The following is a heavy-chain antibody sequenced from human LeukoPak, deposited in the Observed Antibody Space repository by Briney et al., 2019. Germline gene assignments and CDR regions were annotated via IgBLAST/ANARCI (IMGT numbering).Heavy chain of an antibody. Sequence: PSETLSLTCAVYGGSFSGYYWSWIRQPPGKGLEWIGEINHSGSTNYNPSLKSRVTISVDTSKNQFSLKLSSVTAADTAVYYRARTGRYCSSTSCPKTLDYWGQGTLVTVSS. D-gene: IGHD2-2*01. J-gene: IGHJ4*02. CDR3: ARTGRYCSSTSCPKTLDY. CDR1: GGSFSGYY. CDR2: INHSGST. V-gene: IGHV4-34*01.